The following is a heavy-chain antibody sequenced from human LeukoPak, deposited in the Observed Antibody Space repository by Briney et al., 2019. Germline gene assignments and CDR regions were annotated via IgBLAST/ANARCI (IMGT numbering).Heavy chain of an antibody. V-gene: IGHV4-59*08. CDR1: GGSISSYY. CDR3: AGSNSGSYSGFDY. J-gene: IGHJ4*02. Sequence: TSETLSLTCTVSGGSISSYYWSWIRQPPGKGLEWIGYIYYSGSTNYNPSLKSRVTISVDTSKNQFSLKLSSVTAADTAVYYCAGSNSGSYSGFDYWGQGTLVTVSS. CDR2: IYYSGST. D-gene: IGHD1-26*01.